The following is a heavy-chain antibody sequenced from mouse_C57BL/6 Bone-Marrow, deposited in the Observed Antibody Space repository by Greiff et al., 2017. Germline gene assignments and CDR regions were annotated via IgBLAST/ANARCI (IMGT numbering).Heavy chain of an antibody. V-gene: IGHV2-9-1*01. CDR2: IWTGGGT. Sequence: VKLMESGPGLVAPSQSLSITCTVSGFSLTSYAISWVRQPPGKGLEWLGVIWTGGGTNYNSALKSRLSNSKDNSKSHVFLKMNSLQTDDTARYYCARKAGPFYYAIDYWGQGTAVTVSS. CDR1: GFSLTSYA. D-gene: IGHD3-2*02. J-gene: IGHJ4*01. CDR3: ARKAGPFYYAIDY.